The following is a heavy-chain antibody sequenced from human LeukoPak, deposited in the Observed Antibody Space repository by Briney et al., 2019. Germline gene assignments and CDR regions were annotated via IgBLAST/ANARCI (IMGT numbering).Heavy chain of an antibody. CDR1: GFTFRSYA. D-gene: IGHD2-2*02. CDR2: ISYDGSNK. V-gene: IGHV3-30-3*01. CDR3: ARVSPYCSSTSCYSDY. J-gene: IGHJ4*02. Sequence: GGSLRLSCAASGFTFRSYAMHWVRQAPGKGLEWVAVISYDGSNKYYADSVKGRFTISRDNSKNTLYLQMNSLRAEDTAVYYCARVSPYCSSTSCYSDYWGQGTLVTVSS.